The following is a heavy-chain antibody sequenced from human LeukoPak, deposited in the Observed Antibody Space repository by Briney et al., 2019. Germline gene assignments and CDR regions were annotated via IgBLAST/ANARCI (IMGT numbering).Heavy chain of an antibody. D-gene: IGHD5-24*01. J-gene: IGHJ4*02. CDR3: AKDLSRDGYNYEY. Sequence: GGSLRLSCAASGFTFSSYGMHWVRQAPGKGLEWVAFIRYDGSNKYYADSVKGRFTISRDNSKNTLYLQMNSLRAEDTAVYYCAKDLSRDGYNYEYWGQGTLVTVSS. V-gene: IGHV3-30*02. CDR2: IRYDGSNK. CDR1: GFTFSSYG.